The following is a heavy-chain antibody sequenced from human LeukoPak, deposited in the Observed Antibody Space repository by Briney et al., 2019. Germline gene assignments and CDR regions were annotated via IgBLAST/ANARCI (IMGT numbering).Heavy chain of an antibody. J-gene: IGHJ4*02. CDR1: GFTFSSYA. D-gene: IGHD6-13*01. Sequence: GGSLRLSCAASGFTFSSYAMSWVRQAPGKGLEWVSAISGSGGSTYYADSVKGRFTISRDNSKNTLYLQMNSLRAEDTAVYYCAKDPNSSSWYPLGFDYWGQGTLVTVSS. CDR3: AKDPNSSSWYPLGFDY. CDR2: ISGSGGST. V-gene: IGHV3-23*01.